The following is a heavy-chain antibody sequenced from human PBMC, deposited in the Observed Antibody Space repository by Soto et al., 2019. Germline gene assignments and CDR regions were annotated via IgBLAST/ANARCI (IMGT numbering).Heavy chain of an antibody. CDR3: AKTYYDFWSGLENWFDP. V-gene: IGHV3-30-3*02. Sequence: GGSLRLSCAASGFTFSSYAMHWVRQAPGKGLEWVAVISYDGSNKYYADSVKGRFTISRDNSKNTLYLQMNSLRAEDTAVYYCAKTYYDFWSGLENWFDPWGQGTLVTVSS. CDR2: ISYDGSNK. CDR1: GFTFSSYA. D-gene: IGHD3-3*01. J-gene: IGHJ5*02.